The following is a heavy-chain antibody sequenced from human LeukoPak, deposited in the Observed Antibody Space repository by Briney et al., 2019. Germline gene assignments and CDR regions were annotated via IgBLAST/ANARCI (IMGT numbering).Heavy chain of an antibody. J-gene: IGHJ4*02. CDR2: VNPNSGRT. Sequence: ASVKVSCKASGYTFTNYYIHWVRQAPGQGLEWMGWVNPNSGRTNYAQKFQGRVTMTRDTSITTAYMELSRLTSDDTAIYYCAREPPAYCGTDCYALGYWGQGALVTVSS. V-gene: IGHV1-2*02. CDR3: AREPPAYCGTDCYALGY. D-gene: IGHD2-21*02. CDR1: GYTFTNYY.